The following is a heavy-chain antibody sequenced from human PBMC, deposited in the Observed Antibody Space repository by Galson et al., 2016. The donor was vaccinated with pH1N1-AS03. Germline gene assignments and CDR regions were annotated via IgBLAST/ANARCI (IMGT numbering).Heavy chain of an antibody. V-gene: IGHV3-7*04. CDR3: ARAGIAASYFHYYYLDV. CDR2: IEEDGSEK. Sequence: SLRLSCAASGFTFSSYWMSWVRQAPGKGLEWVANIEEDGSEKYYVDSVKGQFTISRDNGKNSLYLQMNSLRAEDTAVYFCARAGIAASYFHYYYLDVWGKGATVTVSS. J-gene: IGHJ6*03. CDR1: GFTFSSYW. D-gene: IGHD6-25*01.